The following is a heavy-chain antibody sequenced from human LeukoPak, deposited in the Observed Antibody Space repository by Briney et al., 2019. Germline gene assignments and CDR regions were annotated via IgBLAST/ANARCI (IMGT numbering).Heavy chain of an antibody. CDR1: GGSIRSSYYY. Sequence: SETPSLTCTVSGGSIRSSYYYWGWIRQPPGKGLEWIGSIYDSGSTYYNPSLKSRVTITVDTSKNQFSLKLSSVTAADTAVYYCARVTRWLQFGYWGQGTLVTVSS. V-gene: IGHV4-39*07. J-gene: IGHJ4*02. D-gene: IGHD5-24*01. CDR3: ARVTRWLQFGY. CDR2: IYDSGST.